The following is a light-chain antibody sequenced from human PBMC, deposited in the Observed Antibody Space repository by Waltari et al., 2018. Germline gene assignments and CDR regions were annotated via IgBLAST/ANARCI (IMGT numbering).Light chain of an antibody. V-gene: IGKV4-1*01. CDR3: QQYHSPPQT. CDR2: WAS. J-gene: IGKJ4*01. Sequence: DIVMTQSPDSLAVSLGERATINCKSSQSVLYTTNNKNYLAWYQQKPGQPPKLLIYWASTRESGVPDRFSGSGSGTNFTLTISSRQAEDVAVYYCQQYHSPPQTFGGGTKVEIK. CDR1: QSVLYTTNNKNY.